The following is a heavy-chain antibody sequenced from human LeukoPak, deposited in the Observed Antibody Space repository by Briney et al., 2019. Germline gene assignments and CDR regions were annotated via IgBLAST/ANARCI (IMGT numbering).Heavy chain of an antibody. D-gene: IGHD2-15*01. V-gene: IGHV4-59*01. CDR3: ARDRSQGLLAFNWYFDL. CDR1: VGSISSYY. CDR2: IYHSGST. Sequence: SETLSLTCTVSVGSISSYYWSWIRQPPGKGLEWIGYIYHSGSTNYNPSLKSRVTISVDTSKNQFSLKLTSVTAADTAVYYCARDRSQGLLAFNWYFDLWGRGTLVTVSS. J-gene: IGHJ2*01.